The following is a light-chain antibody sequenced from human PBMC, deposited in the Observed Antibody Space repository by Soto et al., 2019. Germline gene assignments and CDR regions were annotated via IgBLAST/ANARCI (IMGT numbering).Light chain of an antibody. J-gene: IGLJ1*01. Sequence: QSVLAQPPSASGTPGQSVTIPCTGTSSDIGGYNYVSWYQHHPGKAPELIIYEVNKRPSGNPDRFSGSKSGNTASLTVSRLQTEDEADYYCSSYAGSNNFVFGTWTNVTVL. V-gene: IGLV2-8*01. CDR2: EVN. CDR1: SSDIGGYNY. CDR3: SSYAGSNNFV.